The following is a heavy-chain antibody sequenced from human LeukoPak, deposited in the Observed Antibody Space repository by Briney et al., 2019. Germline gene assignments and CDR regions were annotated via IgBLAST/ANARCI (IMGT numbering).Heavy chain of an antibody. V-gene: IGHV4-39*01. Sequence: SETLSLTCTVTSSSISGTYYFWAWIRRSPGKGLQRIGSIYNSGTTCYNRSLKSRVTISVDTSKNKFSLELTSVSAAETAVYYCARHRVGHCSSVNCPTFEYWGQGTRVTVSS. D-gene: IGHD2-8*02. CDR2: IYNSGTT. J-gene: IGHJ4*02. CDR1: SSSISGTYYF. CDR3: ARHRVGHCSSVNCPTFEY.